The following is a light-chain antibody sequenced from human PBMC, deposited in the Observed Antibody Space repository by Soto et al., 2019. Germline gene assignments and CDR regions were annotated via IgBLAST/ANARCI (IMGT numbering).Light chain of an antibody. CDR3: QHYNNLPLS. Sequence: EIVRTQSPATLSVSPGERATLSCRASQSVSSNLAWYQQKPGQAPRLLIFGASNRATGIPARFSGSGSGTEFTLTIIGLQSEDSAVYCCQHYNNLPLSFGGGTKVEI. V-gene: IGKV3-15*01. CDR2: GAS. CDR1: QSVSSN. J-gene: IGKJ4*01.